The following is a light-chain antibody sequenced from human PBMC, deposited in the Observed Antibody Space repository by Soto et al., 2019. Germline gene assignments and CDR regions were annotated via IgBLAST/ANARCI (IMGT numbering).Light chain of an antibody. Sequence: QSVLTQPPSVSGAPGQRVTISCTGSSSNIGAGYDVHWYQQLPGTAPKLLIYGNSNRASGVPDRFSGSKSGTSASLAITGLQAEDEADYYCQSYDSSLSGCVFGTGIKLTVL. J-gene: IGLJ1*01. CDR3: QSYDSSLSGCV. CDR2: GNS. CDR1: SSNIGAGYD. V-gene: IGLV1-40*01.